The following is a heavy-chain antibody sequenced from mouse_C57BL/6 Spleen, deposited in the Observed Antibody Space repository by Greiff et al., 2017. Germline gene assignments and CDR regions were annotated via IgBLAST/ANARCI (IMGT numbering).Heavy chain of an antibody. J-gene: IGHJ3*01. Sequence: VQLQQPGAELVMPGASVKLSCKASGYTFTSYWMHWVKQRPGQGLEWIGEIDPSDSYTNYNQKFKGKSTLTVDKSSSTAYMQLSSLTSEDSAVYYCASLYDGYSGFAYWGQGTLVTVSA. CDR1: GYTFTSYW. V-gene: IGHV1-69*01. D-gene: IGHD2-3*01. CDR2: IDPSDSYT. CDR3: ASLYDGYSGFAY.